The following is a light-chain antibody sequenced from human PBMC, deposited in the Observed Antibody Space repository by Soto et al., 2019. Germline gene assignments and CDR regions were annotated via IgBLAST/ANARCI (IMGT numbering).Light chain of an antibody. V-gene: IGLV4-69*01. CDR1: SGHSDYD. Sequence: QSVLTQSPSASASLGASVKLTCTLSSGHSDYDIAWHQQQPGKGPRFLMKVDDGGSHTKGDGIPDRFSGSSSGAERYLTISSLQSEDEADYYCQTWGTGIRVFGGGTKVTVL. J-gene: IGLJ3*02. CDR3: QTWGTGIRV. CDR2: VDDGGSH.